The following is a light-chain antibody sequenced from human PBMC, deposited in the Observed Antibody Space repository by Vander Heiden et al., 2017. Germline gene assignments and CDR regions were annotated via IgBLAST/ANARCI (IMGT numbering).Light chain of an antibody. CDR3: QQRSNT. Sequence: EIVLTQSPATLSLSPGERATFSCRASQSVSSYLAWYQQKPGQAPRLLIYDASNRATGIPARFSGSGSGTDFTLTISSLEPEDFAVYYCQQRSNTFGGGTKVEIK. CDR1: QSVSSY. V-gene: IGKV3-11*01. CDR2: DAS. J-gene: IGKJ4*01.